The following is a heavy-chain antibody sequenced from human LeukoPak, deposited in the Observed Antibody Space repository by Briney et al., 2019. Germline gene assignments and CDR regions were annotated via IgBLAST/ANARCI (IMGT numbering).Heavy chain of an antibody. D-gene: IGHD5-18*01. CDR3: ARETNGYSYGEDDAFDI. Sequence: ASVKVSCKASGCTFTSYGISWVRQAPGQGLEWMGWISAYNGNTNYAQKLQGRVTMTTGTSTSTAYMELRSLRSEDTAVYYCARETNGYSYGEDDAFDIWGQGTMVTVSS. V-gene: IGHV1-18*01. J-gene: IGHJ3*02. CDR2: ISAYNGNT. CDR1: GCTFTSYG.